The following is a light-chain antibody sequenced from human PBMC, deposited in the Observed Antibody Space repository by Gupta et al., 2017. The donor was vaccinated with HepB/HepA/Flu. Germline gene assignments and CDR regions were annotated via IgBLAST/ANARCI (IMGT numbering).Light chain of an antibody. J-gene: IGLJ3*02. CDR2: GNN. Sequence: QSVLTQTPSVSGTPAQRINISCYGSSSNIVSYYVYWYQQLPGTAPKLLIYGNNERPSGVPDRFSGSKSGTSASLAISGLRPEDEADYYCAAWDDNLEGVIGGGTRLTVL. CDR1: SSNIVSYY. V-gene: IGLV1-47*01. CDR3: AAWDDNLEGV.